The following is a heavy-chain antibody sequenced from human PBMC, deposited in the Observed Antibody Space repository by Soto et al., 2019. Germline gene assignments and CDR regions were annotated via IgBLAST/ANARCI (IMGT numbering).Heavy chain of an antibody. CDR1: GGSVNSDDSY. Sequence: QVHLQESGPGQVKPSETLSLICTVSGGSVNSDDSYCSWLRPPPGRGLEWIGYSYYTGSTRYNPSLMSRDNRSVDTSRSQIYLKLSSVTAAETAVYYCAREFSDTPEAFDSWGQVRLVTVSS. D-gene: IGHD1-26*01. J-gene: IGHJ4*02. CDR3: AREFSDTPEAFDS. CDR2: SYYTGST. V-gene: IGHV4-61*08.